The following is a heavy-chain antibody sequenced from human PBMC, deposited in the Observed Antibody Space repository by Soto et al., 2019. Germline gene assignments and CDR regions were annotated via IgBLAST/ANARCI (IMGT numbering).Heavy chain of an antibody. Sequence: SETLSLTCAVYGGSFSGYYWSWIRQPPGKGLEWIGEINHSGSTNYNPSLKSRVTISVDTSKNQFSLKLSSVTAADTAVYYCARGLFGFGIYYGMDVWGQGTTVTVSS. CDR2: INHSGST. CDR1: GGSFSGYY. D-gene: IGHD3-10*01. J-gene: IGHJ6*02. CDR3: ARGLFGFGIYYGMDV. V-gene: IGHV4-34*01.